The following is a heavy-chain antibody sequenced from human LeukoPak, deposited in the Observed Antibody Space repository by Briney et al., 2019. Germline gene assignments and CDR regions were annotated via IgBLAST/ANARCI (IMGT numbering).Heavy chain of an antibody. CDR2: IYPGDSDT. CDR3: ARLGGSGSTGDNWFDP. CDR1: GYSFTSYW. J-gene: IGHJ5*02. Sequence: GDSLMISGNGSGYSFTSYWIGWLRQMPGEGLAWMEIIYPGDSDTRYSPSFQGQVTISADKSISTAYLQWSSLKASDTAMYYCARLGGSGSTGDNWFDPWGQGTLVTVSS. V-gene: IGHV5-51*01. D-gene: IGHD3-10*01.